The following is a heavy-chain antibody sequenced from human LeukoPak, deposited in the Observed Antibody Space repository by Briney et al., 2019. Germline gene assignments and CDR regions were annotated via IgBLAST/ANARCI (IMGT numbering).Heavy chain of an antibody. V-gene: IGHV1-69*13. J-gene: IGHJ5*02. CDR1: GGTFSSYA. CDR3: ARDIAAAGLHGPVPTKNWFDP. Sequence: SVKVSCKASGGTFSSYAISWVRQAPGQGLEWMGGIIPIFCTANYAQKFQGRVTITADESTSTAYMELSSLRSEDTAVYYCARDIAAAGLHGPVPTKNWFDPWGQGTLVTVSS. D-gene: IGHD6-13*01. CDR2: IIPIFCTA.